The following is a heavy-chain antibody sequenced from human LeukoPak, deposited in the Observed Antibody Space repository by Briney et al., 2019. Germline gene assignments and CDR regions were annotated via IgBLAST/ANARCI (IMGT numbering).Heavy chain of an antibody. CDR2: ISGSGGST. CDR3: AKDKSWFGELTYFDY. V-gene: IGHV3-23*01. J-gene: IGHJ4*02. Sequence: GGSLRLSCAASGFTFSGYAMSWVRQAPGKGLEWVSAISGSGGSTYYADSVKGRFTISRGNSKNTLYLQMNSLRAEDTAVYYCAKDKSWFGELTYFDYWGQGTLVTVSS. CDR1: GFTFSGYA. D-gene: IGHD3-10*01.